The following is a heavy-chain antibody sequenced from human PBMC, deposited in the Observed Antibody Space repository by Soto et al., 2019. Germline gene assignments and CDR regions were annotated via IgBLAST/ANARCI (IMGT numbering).Heavy chain of an antibody. CDR3: AKAAGGIAARPFYYYGMDV. D-gene: IGHD6-6*01. J-gene: IGHJ6*02. CDR1: GFTFDDYA. CDR2: ISWNSGSI. V-gene: IGHV3-9*01. Sequence: GGSLRLSCAASGFTFDDYAMHWVRQAPGKGLEWVSGISWNSGSIGYADSVKGRFTISRDNAKNSLYLQMNSLRAEDTALYYCAKAAGGIAARPFYYYGMDVWGQGTTATVSS.